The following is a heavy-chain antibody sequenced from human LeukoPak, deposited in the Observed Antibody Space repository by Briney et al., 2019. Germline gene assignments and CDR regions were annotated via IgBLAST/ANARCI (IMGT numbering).Heavy chain of an antibody. D-gene: IGHD6-13*01. CDR3: ARDVGIADFDY. Sequence: SETLSLTCTVSSGSISSYYWSWIRQPPGEGLEWIGNAYYSGSTDYNPSLKSRVTISVDMSKNQFSLSLSSVTAADTAVYYCARDVGIADFDYWAQGTPVTASS. J-gene: IGHJ4*02. V-gene: IGHV4-59*13. CDR1: SGSISSYY. CDR2: AYYSGST.